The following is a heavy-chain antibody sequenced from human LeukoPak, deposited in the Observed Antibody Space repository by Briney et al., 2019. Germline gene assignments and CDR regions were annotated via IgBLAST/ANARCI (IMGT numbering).Heavy chain of an antibody. Sequence: GGSLRLSCAATGFTFSSYAMSWVRQAPGKGLEWVSGISTAGGNTYYADSVKGRFTISRDNSKNTLYVQMNSLRAEDTAVYYCAKVRFLEWYRGGFDSWGLGTMVTVSS. D-gene: IGHD3-3*01. V-gene: IGHV3-23*01. CDR2: ISTAGGNT. J-gene: IGHJ3*02. CDR3: AKVRFLEWYRGGFDS. CDR1: GFTFSSYA.